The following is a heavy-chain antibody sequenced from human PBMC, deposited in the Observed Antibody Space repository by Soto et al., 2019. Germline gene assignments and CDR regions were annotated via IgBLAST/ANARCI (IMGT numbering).Heavy chain of an antibody. Sequence: QVQLVQSGAEVKKPGASVKVSCKASGYTFTSYAMHWVRQAPGQRLEGMGWINAGNGNTKYSQKFQGRVTITRDTSASTAYMELRSLRSEDTAVYYCAGIAAAGTLHDAFDIWGEGTMVTVSS. D-gene: IGHD6-13*01. CDR3: AGIAAAGTLHDAFDI. CDR1: GYTFTSYA. CDR2: INAGNGNT. V-gene: IGHV1-3*01. J-gene: IGHJ3*02.